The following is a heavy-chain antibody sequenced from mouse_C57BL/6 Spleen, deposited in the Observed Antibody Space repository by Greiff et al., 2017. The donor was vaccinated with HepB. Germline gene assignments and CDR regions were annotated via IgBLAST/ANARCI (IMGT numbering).Heavy chain of an antibody. CDR2: IYPGDGDT. D-gene: IGHD1-1*01. V-gene: IGHV1-82*01. CDR3: ARDTTVVFDY. J-gene: IGHJ2*01. Sequence: QVQLKESGPELVKPGASVKISCKASGYAFSSSWMNWVKQRPGKGLEWIGRIYPGDGDTNYNGKFKGKATLTADKSSSTAYMQLSSLTSEDSAVYFCARDTTVVFDYWGQGTTLTVSS. CDR1: GYAFSSSW.